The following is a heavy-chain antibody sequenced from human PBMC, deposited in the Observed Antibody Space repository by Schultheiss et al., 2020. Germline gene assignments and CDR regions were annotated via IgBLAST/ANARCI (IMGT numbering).Heavy chain of an antibody. Sequence: GESLKISCAASGFTFISYAMHWVRQAPGKGLEWVAVISYDGSNKYYADSVKGRFTISRDNSKNTLYLQMNSLRAEDTAVYYCAKRLRAAQKANYYYYGMDVWVKGTTVTVSS. CDR1: GFTFISYA. D-gene: IGHD2-15*01. CDR3: AKRLRAAQKANYYYYGMDV. CDR2: ISYDGSNK. V-gene: IGHV3-30-3*02. J-gene: IGHJ6*04.